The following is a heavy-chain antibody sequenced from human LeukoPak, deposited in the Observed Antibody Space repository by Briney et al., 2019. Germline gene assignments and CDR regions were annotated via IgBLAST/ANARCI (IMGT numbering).Heavy chain of an antibody. CDR2: INPNSGGT. D-gene: IGHD5-12*01. Sequence: ASVKVSCKASGYTFTGYYMHWVRQAPGQGLEWMGWINPNSGGTNYAQKFQGRVTMTRDTSISTAYMELSRLRSDDTAVCYCAREAFGGYSGYDTDYWGQGTLVTVSS. CDR1: GYTFTGYY. V-gene: IGHV1-2*02. J-gene: IGHJ4*02. CDR3: AREAFGGYSGYDTDY.